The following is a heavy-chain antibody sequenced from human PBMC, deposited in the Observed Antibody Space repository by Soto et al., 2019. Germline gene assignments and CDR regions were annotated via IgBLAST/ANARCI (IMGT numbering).Heavy chain of an antibody. D-gene: IGHD7-27*01. CDR1: GDSVTSGSYY. J-gene: IGHJ6*02. CDR3: AREWGLLPYYVMNV. V-gene: IGHV4-61*03. Sequence: WETLSLTCIVSGDSVTSGSYYWTWLRQPPGKELEWIGYISYTGRTKYNPSLQSRVTISVDTSKNDFSLNLSSVTAADTAVYFCAREWGLLPYYVMNVWGHGTAVTVSS. CDR2: ISYTGRT.